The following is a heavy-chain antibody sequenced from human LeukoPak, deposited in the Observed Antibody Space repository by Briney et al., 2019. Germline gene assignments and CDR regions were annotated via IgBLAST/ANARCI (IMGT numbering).Heavy chain of an antibody. Sequence: ASVKVSCKASGYTFTSYYMHWVRQAPGQGLEWMGIINPSGGSTSYAQKFQGRVTMTRDTSTSTVYMELSSLRSEDTAVYYCAREKSDYYNPSGYYYGMDVWGQGTTVTVSS. D-gene: IGHD3-3*01. V-gene: IGHV1-46*01. J-gene: IGHJ6*02. CDR2: INPSGGST. CDR1: GYTFTSYY. CDR3: AREKSDYYNPSGYYYGMDV.